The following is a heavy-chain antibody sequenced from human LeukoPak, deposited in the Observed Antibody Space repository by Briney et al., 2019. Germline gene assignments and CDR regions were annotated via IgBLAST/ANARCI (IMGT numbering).Heavy chain of an antibody. Sequence: GGSLRLSCAASGFTFSSYAMSWVRQAPGKGLEWVSAISGSGGSTYYADSVKGRFTISRDNAKNSLYLQMNSLRDEDTAVYYCARWFSTGRGFFDYWGQGILVTVSS. J-gene: IGHJ4*02. CDR1: GFTFSSYA. D-gene: IGHD6-19*01. CDR3: ARWFSTGRGFFDY. CDR2: ISGSGGST. V-gene: IGHV3-23*01.